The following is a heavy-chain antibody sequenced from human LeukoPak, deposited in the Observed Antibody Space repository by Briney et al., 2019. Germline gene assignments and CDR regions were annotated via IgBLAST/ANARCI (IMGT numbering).Heavy chain of an antibody. D-gene: IGHD6-6*01. CDR3: AKEWHSSSFDY. J-gene: IGHJ4*02. CDR2: ISSSGSTI. Sequence: PGGSLRLSCAASGFTFSDYYMSWIRQAPGKGLEWVSYISSSGSTIYYADSVKGRFTISRDNSKNTLYLQMNSLRAEDTAVYYCAKEWHSSSFDYWGQGTLVTVSS. CDR1: GFTFSDYY. V-gene: IGHV3-11*01.